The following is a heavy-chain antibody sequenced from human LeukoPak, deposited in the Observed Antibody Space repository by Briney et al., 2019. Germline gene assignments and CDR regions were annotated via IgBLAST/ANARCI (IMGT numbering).Heavy chain of an antibody. Sequence: PSETLSLTCTVSGDSISSSSYYWGWIRQPPGKELEWIGSIYYSGSTYYNPSLNSRVTISVDTSKNQFSLKLSSVTASDTAVYYCARDYLGGNPDAFDIWGQGTMVTVSS. CDR2: IYYSGST. D-gene: IGHD4-23*01. CDR1: GDSISSSSYY. J-gene: IGHJ3*02. CDR3: ARDYLGGNPDAFDI. V-gene: IGHV4-39*07.